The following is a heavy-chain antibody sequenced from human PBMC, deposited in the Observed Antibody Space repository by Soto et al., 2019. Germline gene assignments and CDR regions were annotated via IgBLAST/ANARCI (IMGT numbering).Heavy chain of an antibody. J-gene: IGHJ6*03. Sequence: GGSLRLSCAASGFTVSSNYMSWVRQAPGKGLEWVSVIYSGGSTYYADSVKGRFTISRHNSKNTLYLQMNSLRAEDTAVYYCAISNSSSWTYYYYYMDVWGKGTTVTVSS. CDR3: AISNSSSWTYYYYYMDV. CDR1: GFTVSSNY. V-gene: IGHV3-53*04. CDR2: IYSGGST. D-gene: IGHD6-13*01.